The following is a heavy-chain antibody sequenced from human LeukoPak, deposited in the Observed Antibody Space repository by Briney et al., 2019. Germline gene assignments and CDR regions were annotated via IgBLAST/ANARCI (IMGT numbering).Heavy chain of an antibody. J-gene: IGHJ4*02. Sequence: GGSLRLSCAAPGFTFSNYAMSWVRQAPGKGLEWVSAVSGSGGSTYHADSVKGRFTISRDNSKNTLYLQMNSLRAEDTAVYFCAKGYYGSGSYYNAPFDYWGQGTLVTVSS. CDR3: AKGYYGSGSYYNAPFDY. CDR2: VSGSGGST. CDR1: GFTFSNYA. D-gene: IGHD3-10*01. V-gene: IGHV3-23*01.